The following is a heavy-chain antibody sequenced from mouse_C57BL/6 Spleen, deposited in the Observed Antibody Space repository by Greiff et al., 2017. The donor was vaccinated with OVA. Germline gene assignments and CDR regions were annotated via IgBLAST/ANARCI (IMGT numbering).Heavy chain of an antibody. Sequence: EVKLVESGGGLVQPGGSLSLSCAASGFTFTDYYMSWVRQPPGKALEWLGFIRNKANGYTTEYSASVKGRFTISRDNSQSILYLQMNALRAEDSATYYCARSPRGYYFDYWGQGTTLTVSS. CDR1: GFTFTDYY. V-gene: IGHV7-3*01. CDR3: ARSPRGYYFDY. J-gene: IGHJ2*01. CDR2: IRNKANGYTT.